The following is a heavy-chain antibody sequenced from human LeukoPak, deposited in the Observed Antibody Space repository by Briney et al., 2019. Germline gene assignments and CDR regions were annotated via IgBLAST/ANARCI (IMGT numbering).Heavy chain of an antibody. CDR1: GYTFTGYY. V-gene: IGHV1-18*04. Sequence: GASVKVSCKASGYTFTGYYMHWVRQAPGQGLEWMGWISAYNGNTNYAQKLQGRVTMTTDTSTSTAYMELRSLRSDDTAVYYCARSFQVPTVAGDVFDYWGQGTLVTVSS. D-gene: IGHD6-19*01. CDR3: ARSFQVPTVAGDVFDY. J-gene: IGHJ4*02. CDR2: ISAYNGNT.